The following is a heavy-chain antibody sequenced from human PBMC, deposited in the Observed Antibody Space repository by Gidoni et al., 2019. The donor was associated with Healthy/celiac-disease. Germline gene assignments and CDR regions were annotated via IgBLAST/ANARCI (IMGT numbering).Heavy chain of an antibody. CDR2: ISSSSSYI. CDR1: GFTFSSYS. Sequence: EVQLVESGGGLVKPGGSLRLSCAASGFTFSSYSMNWVRQAPGKGLEWVSSISSSSSYIYYADSVKGRFTISRDNAKNSLYLQMNSLRAEDTAVYYCAREAMIVVVTNWYFDLWGRGTLVTVSS. J-gene: IGHJ2*01. D-gene: IGHD3-22*01. CDR3: AREAMIVVVTNWYFDL. V-gene: IGHV3-21*01.